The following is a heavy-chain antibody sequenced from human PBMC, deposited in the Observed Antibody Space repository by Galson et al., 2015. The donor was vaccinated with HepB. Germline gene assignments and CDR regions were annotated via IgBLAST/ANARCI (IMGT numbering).Heavy chain of an antibody. J-gene: IGHJ4*02. CDR3: ARVGYYDTSDFYRFEF. V-gene: IGHV1-46*01. D-gene: IGHD3-22*01. CDR2: INPSAGSA. Sequence: SVKVSCNASGYIFTTYYTHWVRQAPGQGLEWMGIINPSAGSANYAQKFRGRVTMTRDTSTSTVYMELSSLRSEDTAVYYCARVGYYDTSDFYRFEFWGQGTLVTVSS. CDR1: GYIFTTYY.